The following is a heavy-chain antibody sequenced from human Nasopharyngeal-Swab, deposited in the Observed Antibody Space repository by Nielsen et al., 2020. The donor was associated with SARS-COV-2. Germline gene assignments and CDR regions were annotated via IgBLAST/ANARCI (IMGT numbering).Heavy chain of an antibody. CDR2: IYYSGST. Sequence: SETLSLTCTVSGGSVSSGSYYWSWIRQPPGKGLEWIGYIYYSGSTNYNPSLKSRVTISVDTSKNQFSLKLSSETAADTAVYYCARDQLATTHGAYGMDVWGQGTTVTVSS. CDR1: GGSVSSGSYY. V-gene: IGHV4-61*01. D-gene: IGHD5-24*01. CDR3: ARDQLATTHGAYGMDV. J-gene: IGHJ6*02.